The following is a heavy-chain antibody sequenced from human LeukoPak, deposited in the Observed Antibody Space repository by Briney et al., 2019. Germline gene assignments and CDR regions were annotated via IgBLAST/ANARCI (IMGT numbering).Heavy chain of an antibody. CDR1: GGSLSGFY. CDR3: ARTYSGSGMDV. CDR2: VYYSGST. D-gene: IGHD1-26*01. Sequence: SETLSLTCTVSGGSLSGFYWSWIRQPPGKGLEWIGYVYYSGSTTYNPSLKSRVTISVDTSRNQFSLILGSVTAADTAVYYCARTYSGSGMDVWGQGTTVTVSS. V-gene: IGHV4-59*01. J-gene: IGHJ6*02.